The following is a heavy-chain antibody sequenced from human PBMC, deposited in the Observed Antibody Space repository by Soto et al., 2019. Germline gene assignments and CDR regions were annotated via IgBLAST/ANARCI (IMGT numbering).Heavy chain of an antibody. CDR1: GFIFSSHN. D-gene: IGHD3-9*01. CDR2: ITGSSSYI. CDR3: ARLVASETGYGMDV. J-gene: IGHJ6*02. V-gene: IGHV3-21*06. Sequence: DVQLVESGGGLVKPGGSLRLSCAASGFIFSSHNMNWVRQAPGKGLEWVSSITGSSSYIFYADSVKGRFTISRDNAKNTVHLQMNSLRAEDTGVYYCARLVASETGYGMDVWGQGTTVTVSS.